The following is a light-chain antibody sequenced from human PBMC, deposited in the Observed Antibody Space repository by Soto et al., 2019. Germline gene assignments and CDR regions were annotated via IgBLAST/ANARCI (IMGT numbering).Light chain of an antibody. V-gene: IGLV2-8*01. CDR1: GTDVGQYNY. CDR3: SSYGGCNNFL. J-gene: IGLJ2*01. CDR2: HVS. Sequence: QSALTQPPSASGSPGQSVTISCTGAGTDVGQYNYVSWYQQHPGKAPKLLIHHVSRRPSGVPARFSGSKSGNTASLTVSGLQTEDEADYYCSSYGGCNNFLFGGGTKLTVL.